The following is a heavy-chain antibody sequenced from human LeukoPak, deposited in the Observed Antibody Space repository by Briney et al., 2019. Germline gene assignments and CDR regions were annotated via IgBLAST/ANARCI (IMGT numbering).Heavy chain of an antibody. V-gene: IGHV3-30*04. D-gene: IGHD3-22*01. CDR1: GFIFSSYA. J-gene: IGHJ4*02. Sequence: SGGSLRLSCAASGFIFSSYAMHWVRQAPGTGLEWVAVISYDGTNKYYIDSVKGRFTISRDNSQNTLYLQMDSLRAEDTAVYYCATHYYDSSGYHSPDYWGQGTLVTVSS. CDR2: ISYDGTNK. CDR3: ATHYYDSSGYHSPDY.